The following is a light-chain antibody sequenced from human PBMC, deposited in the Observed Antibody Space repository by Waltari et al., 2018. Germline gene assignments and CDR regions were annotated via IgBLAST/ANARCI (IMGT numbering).Light chain of an antibody. J-gene: IGKJ2*01. CDR3: QQYGTSRYT. Sequence: DIVLTQSPVIMSLSPGERVTRSCRASPSITSIFLAWYPQEPGQAPRLLIYAASSRAAGIPDRFSGSGSGTDVRLTSRRLEPEDSGVYYGQQYGTSRYTFGQGTKLAI. CDR1: PSITSIF. CDR2: AAS. V-gene: IGKV3-20*01.